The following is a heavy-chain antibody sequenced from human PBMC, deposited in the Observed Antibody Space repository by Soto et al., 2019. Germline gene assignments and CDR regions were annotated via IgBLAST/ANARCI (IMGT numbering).Heavy chain of an antibody. Sequence: PGGSLRLSCTASGFTFGDYAMSWFRQAPGKGLEWVGFIRSKAYGGTTEYAASVKGRFTISRDDSKSIAYLQMNSLKTEDTAVYYCTRRKYYYDSSGYYGPAFDIWGKGTMVTVSS. D-gene: IGHD3-22*01. CDR1: GFTFGDYA. V-gene: IGHV3-49*03. CDR2: IRSKAYGGTT. CDR3: TRRKYYYDSSGYYGPAFDI. J-gene: IGHJ3*02.